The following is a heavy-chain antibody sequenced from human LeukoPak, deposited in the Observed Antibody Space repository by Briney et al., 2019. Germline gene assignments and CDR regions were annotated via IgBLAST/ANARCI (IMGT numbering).Heavy chain of an antibody. J-gene: IGHJ4*02. D-gene: IGHD6-6*01. CDR1: GFTVSGNY. Sequence: HSGGSLRLSCAASGFTVSGNYMSWVRQALGKGLEWVSVIYSGGSTFYADSVKGRFTISRDNSKNTLYLQMNSLRAEDTAVYYCARGGPTVAARCLGHWGQGTLVTVSS. CDR3: ARGGPTVAARCLGH. V-gene: IGHV3-53*01. CDR2: IYSGGST.